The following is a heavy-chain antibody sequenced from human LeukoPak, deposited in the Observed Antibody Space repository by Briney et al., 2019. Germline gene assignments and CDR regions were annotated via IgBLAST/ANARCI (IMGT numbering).Heavy chain of an antibody. Sequence: ASVKVSCKASGYIFTTYYMHWLRQAPGQGPEWMGIINPRGGSTDYAQKFQGRVTMTSDTSTSTVYMELKSLRSEDTAVYFCARVGATGATADNWGQGTLVTVSS. CDR2: INPRGGST. J-gene: IGHJ4*02. CDR1: GYIFTTYY. V-gene: IGHV1-46*01. CDR3: ARVGATGATADN. D-gene: IGHD2-21*02.